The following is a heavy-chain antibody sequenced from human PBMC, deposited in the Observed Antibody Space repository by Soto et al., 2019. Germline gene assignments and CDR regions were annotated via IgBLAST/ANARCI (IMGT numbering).Heavy chain of an antibody. Sequence: EVQLVESGGDLVQPGGSLRLSCAVSGLTFSSYWMHWVRQAPGKGLEWVSRIDSDGSRTNYADSVKGRFTISRDNAKNTLYLQMNSLRADDTAVYYCVRGLDGDNLGQGPLVIVSS. CDR2: IDSDGSRT. CDR3: VRGLDGDN. CDR1: GLTFSSYW. J-gene: IGHJ4*02. V-gene: IGHV3-74*01.